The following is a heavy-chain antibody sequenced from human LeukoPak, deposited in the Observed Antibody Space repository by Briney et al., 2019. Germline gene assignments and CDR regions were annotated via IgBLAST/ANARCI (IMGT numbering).Heavy chain of an antibody. Sequence: SETLSLTCAVYGGSFSGYYWSWIRQPPGKGLEWIGEINHSGSTNYNPSLKSRVTISVDTSKNQFSLKLTSVTAADPAVYYCAGGFFGFAPGGQEPLVTVSS. CDR3: AGGFFGFAP. CDR1: GGSFSGYY. J-gene: IGHJ5*02. CDR2: INHSGST. V-gene: IGHV4-34*01. D-gene: IGHD3-10*01.